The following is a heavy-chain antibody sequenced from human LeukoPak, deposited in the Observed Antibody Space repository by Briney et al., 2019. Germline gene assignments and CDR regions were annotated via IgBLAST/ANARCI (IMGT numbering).Heavy chain of an antibody. CDR1: GFTFSSYW. D-gene: IGHD3-3*01. J-gene: IGHJ4*02. CDR2: IKQDGSEK. Sequence: AGGSLRLSCAASGFTFSSYWMSWVRQAPGKGLEWVANIKQDGSEKYYVDSVKGRFTISRDNAKNSLYLQMNSLRAEDTAVYYCARDFFDFWSGYSDGYFDYWGQGTLVTVSS. CDR3: ARDFFDFWSGYSDGYFDY. V-gene: IGHV3-7*01.